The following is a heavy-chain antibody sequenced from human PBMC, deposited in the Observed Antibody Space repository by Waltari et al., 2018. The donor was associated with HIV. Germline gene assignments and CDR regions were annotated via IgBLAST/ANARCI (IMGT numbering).Heavy chain of an antibody. J-gene: IGHJ4*02. CDR3: AKESFAATGPLEW. Sequence: EVHLTESGGGLVQPGGSLRVSCLISGFALDTTGMTWVRQIPGRGLWWVSSCSANDNSTQYADHVKGRVSISRDISKNTVFLQMDSLKSDDTATYFCAKESFAATGPLEWWGQGVLVTVAS. CDR1: GFALDTTG. CDR2: CSANDNST. D-gene: IGHD2-8*02. V-gene: IGHV3-23*01.